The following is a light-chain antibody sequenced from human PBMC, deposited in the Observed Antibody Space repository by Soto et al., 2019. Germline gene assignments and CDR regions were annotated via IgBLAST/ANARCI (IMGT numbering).Light chain of an antibody. CDR3: SSYTTTRTYV. V-gene: IGLV2-14*01. CDR1: SSDVGGYDY. CDR2: EVT. J-gene: IGLJ1*01. Sequence: QSALTEPASVSGSPGQSSTISCTGTSSDVGGYDYVSWYQQHPDKAPKFMIYEVTNRPSGVSHRFSGSKSGNTASLTISGLQAEDEADYYCSSYTTTRTYVFGRGTKLTVL.